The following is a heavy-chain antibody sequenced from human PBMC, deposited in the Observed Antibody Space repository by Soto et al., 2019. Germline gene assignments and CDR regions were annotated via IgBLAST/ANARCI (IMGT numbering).Heavy chain of an antibody. D-gene: IGHD1-7*01. Sequence: QVQLVQSGAEVKKPGSSVKVSCKASGGTFSSYAISWVRQAPGQGLEWMGGIIPIFGTANYAQKFQGRVTITADESTSAAYVGLSSLRSEDTAVYYCARDRRYNWNSDYYYYGMDVWGQGTTVTVSS. CDR3: ARDRRYNWNSDYYYYGMDV. CDR2: IIPIFGTA. CDR1: GGTFSSYA. V-gene: IGHV1-69*12. J-gene: IGHJ6*02.